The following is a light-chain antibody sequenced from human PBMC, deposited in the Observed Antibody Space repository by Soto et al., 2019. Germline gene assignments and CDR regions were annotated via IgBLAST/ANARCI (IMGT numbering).Light chain of an antibody. CDR1: SSDVGSYNL. V-gene: IGLV2-23*01. CDR2: EGS. J-gene: IGLJ2*01. Sequence: QSALTQPASVSGSPGQSITISCTGTSSDVGSYNLVSWYQHHPGKAPKLMIYEGSKRPSGVSNRFSGSKSGNTASLTISGLQAEDEADYYCCSYAGSSTVVFGGGTKLTV. CDR3: CSYAGSSTVV.